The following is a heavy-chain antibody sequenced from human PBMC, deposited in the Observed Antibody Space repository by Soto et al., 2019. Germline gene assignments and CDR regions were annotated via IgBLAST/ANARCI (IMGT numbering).Heavy chain of an antibody. CDR2: ISGSGDST. Sequence: EVQLLESGGGLVQPGGSLRLSCAASGFTFSSYAMSWVRQAPGKGLEWVSAISGSGDSTYYVDSVKGRFTISRDNSKNTLYLQMNSLRAEDTAVYYCARRSSGWYFDYWGQGTLVTVSS. CDR3: ARRSSGWYFDY. D-gene: IGHD6-19*01. J-gene: IGHJ4*02. CDR1: GFTFSSYA. V-gene: IGHV3-23*01.